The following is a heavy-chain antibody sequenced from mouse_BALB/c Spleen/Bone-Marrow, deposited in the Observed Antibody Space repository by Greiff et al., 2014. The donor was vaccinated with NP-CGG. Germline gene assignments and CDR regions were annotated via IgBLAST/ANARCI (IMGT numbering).Heavy chain of an antibody. V-gene: IGHV1S56*01. CDR2: IYPGDLNT. D-gene: IGHD1-1*01. CDR3: VREDYGSVSFDY. Sequence: QVQLKESGPELVKPGASVRISCKVSGYTFTTYYLHWVKQRPGQGLEWIGWIYPGDLNTKYNEQFKATATLTADKSSSTAYMQLSSLTSEDSAVYFCVREDYGSVSFDYWGQGTTLTVSS. J-gene: IGHJ2*01. CDR1: GYTFTTYY.